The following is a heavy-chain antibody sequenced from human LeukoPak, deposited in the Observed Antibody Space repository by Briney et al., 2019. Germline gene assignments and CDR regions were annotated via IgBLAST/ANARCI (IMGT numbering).Heavy chain of an antibody. CDR2: IYYSGST. CDR3: ARHVLRRGTDY. Sequence: SETLSLTCTVSGYSISSGYYWGWIRQPPGKGLEWIGSIYYSGSTYYNPSLKSRVTISVDTSKNQFSLKLSSVTAADTAVYYCARHVLRRGTDYWGQGTLVTVSS. D-gene: IGHD3-10*02. V-gene: IGHV4-38-2*02. CDR1: GYSISSGYY. J-gene: IGHJ4*02.